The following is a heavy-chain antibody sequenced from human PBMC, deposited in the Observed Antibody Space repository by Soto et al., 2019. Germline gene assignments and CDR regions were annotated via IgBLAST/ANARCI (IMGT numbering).Heavy chain of an antibody. CDR2: ISGSGGTT. J-gene: IGHJ4*02. Sequence: EVQLLEFGGGLVQPGGSLRLSCAASGFTFTSYAMSWVRQAPGKGLEWVSSISGSGGTTNYADSVKGRFTISRDNSKDTLYLPMNSLRADDTAVYYCVKGVPRSIAAAGTRYFDYWGQGTLVTVSS. CDR3: VKGVPRSIAAAGTRYFDY. CDR1: GFTFTSYA. V-gene: IGHV3-23*01. D-gene: IGHD6-13*01.